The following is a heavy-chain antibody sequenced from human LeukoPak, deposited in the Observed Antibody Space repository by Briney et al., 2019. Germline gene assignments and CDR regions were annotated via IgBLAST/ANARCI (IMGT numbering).Heavy chain of an antibody. J-gene: IGHJ3*02. V-gene: IGHV1-2*02. CDR3: AKVKWELLSDAFDI. D-gene: IGHD1-26*01. CDR2: ISPNSGDT. Sequence: WASAKVSFKASGYTFTAYYIHWVRQAPGQGLEWMGWISPNSGDTDYAQNFQGRVTMTRDTSISTAYMQLSRLRSDDTAVYYCAKVKWELLSDAFDIWGQGTMVTVS. CDR1: GYTFTAYY.